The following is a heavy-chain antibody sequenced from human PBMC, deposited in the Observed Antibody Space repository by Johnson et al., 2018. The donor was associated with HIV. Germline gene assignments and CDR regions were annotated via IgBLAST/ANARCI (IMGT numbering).Heavy chain of an antibody. CDR3: ARGHYYDTGHDAFDI. Sequence: QMQLVESGGGLVKPGGSLRLSCAASGFAFSDCYMSWIRQAPGKGLEWISYISSSDSTIYYADSVKGRFTISRDNANNSLYLQMNSLRAEDTAVYYCARGHYYDTGHDAFDIWGQGTMVTVSS. J-gene: IGHJ3*02. CDR1: GFAFSDCY. D-gene: IGHD3-22*01. V-gene: IGHV3-11*04. CDR2: ISSSDSTI.